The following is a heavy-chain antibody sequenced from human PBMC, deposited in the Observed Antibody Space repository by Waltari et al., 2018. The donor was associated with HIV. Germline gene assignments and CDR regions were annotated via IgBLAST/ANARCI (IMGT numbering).Heavy chain of an antibody. CDR1: DYSINSGYY. J-gene: IGHJ4*02. CDR3: ARVPHYYDGSGPPVLGYFDY. Sequence: QVQLQESGPGLVKPSETLSLICAVSDYSINSGYYWGWIRPPPGKGLAYIGSVDRSGCTYYNPSRQSRVTRSVDTSKNQFSLKVRAVTAAGTAVYYCARVPHYYDGSGPPVLGYFDYWGQGTLVTVSS. V-gene: IGHV4-38-2*01. D-gene: IGHD3-22*01. CDR2: VDRSGCT.